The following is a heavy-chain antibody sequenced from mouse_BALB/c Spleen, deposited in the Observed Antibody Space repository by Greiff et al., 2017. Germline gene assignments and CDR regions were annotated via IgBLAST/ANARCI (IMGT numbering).Heavy chain of an antibody. V-gene: IGHV1-54*03. CDR3: ARSDTTVVATDY. Sequence: QVHVKQSGAELVRPGTSVKVSCKASGYAFTNYLIEWVKQRPGQGLEWIGVINPGSGGTNYNEKFKGKATLTADKSSSTAYMQLSSLTSDDSAVYFCARSDTTVVATDYWGQGTTLTVSS. CDR2: INPGSGGT. CDR1: GYAFTNYL. D-gene: IGHD1-1*01. J-gene: IGHJ2*01.